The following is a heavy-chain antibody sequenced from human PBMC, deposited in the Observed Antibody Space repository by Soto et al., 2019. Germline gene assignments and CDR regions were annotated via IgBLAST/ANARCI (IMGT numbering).Heavy chain of an antibody. CDR2: IWYDGSNK. CDR1: GFTFSSYG. Sequence: PGGSLRLSCAASGFTFSSYGMHWVRQAPGKGLEWVAVIWYDGSNKYYADSVKGRFTISRDNSKNTLYLQMNSLRAEDTAVYYCAGDIAAAGTWYYYGMDVWGQGTTVTVSS. CDR3: AGDIAAAGTWYYYGMDV. J-gene: IGHJ6*02. D-gene: IGHD6-13*01. V-gene: IGHV3-33*01.